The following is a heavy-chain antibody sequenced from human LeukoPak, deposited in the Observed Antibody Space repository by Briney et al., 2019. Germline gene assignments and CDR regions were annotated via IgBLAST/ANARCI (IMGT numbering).Heavy chain of an antibody. CDR2: INTDGSST. CDR1: GFTFSSYW. CDR3: ARGPFPRPIVVVPAAIQDYYYMDV. V-gene: IGHV3-74*01. J-gene: IGHJ6*03. Sequence: GGSLRLSCAASGFTFSSYWMHWVRQAPGKGLVWVSRINTDGSSTSYADSVKGRFTISRDNAKNTLYLQMNSLRAEDTAVYYCARGPFPRPIVVVPAAIQDYYYMDVWGKGTTVTVSS. D-gene: IGHD2-2*01.